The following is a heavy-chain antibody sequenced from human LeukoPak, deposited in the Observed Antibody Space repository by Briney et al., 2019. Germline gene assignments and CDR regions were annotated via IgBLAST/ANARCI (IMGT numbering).Heavy chain of an antibody. CDR3: ARQTGQIGAAADPFDY. V-gene: IGHV4-39*01. Sequence: SETLSLTCTVSGDSISSSSYYWGWIRQPPGKGLEWIGSIYYSGSTYHKPSLKSRVTISVDTSKNQFSLKLTSVTAADTAVYYCARQTGQIGAAADPFDYWGQGTLVTASS. CDR1: GDSISSSSYY. J-gene: IGHJ4*02. CDR2: IYYSGST. D-gene: IGHD6-13*01.